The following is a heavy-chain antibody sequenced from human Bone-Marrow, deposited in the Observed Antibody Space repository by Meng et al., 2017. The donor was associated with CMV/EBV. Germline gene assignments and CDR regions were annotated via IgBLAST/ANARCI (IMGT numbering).Heavy chain of an antibody. CDR2: IKWNGGST. V-gene: IGHV3-20*04. J-gene: IGHJ4*02. CDR3: ARGSGCSSTSCYAFDY. CDR1: GFTFDDYG. D-gene: IGHD2-2*01. Sequence: GGSLRLSCSASGFTFDDYGMNWVRQVPGKGLEWVSGIKWNGGSTRYADSVRGRFTISRDNAKNSLYLQMNSLRAEDAALYYCARGSGCSSTSCYAFDYWGQGTLVTGYS.